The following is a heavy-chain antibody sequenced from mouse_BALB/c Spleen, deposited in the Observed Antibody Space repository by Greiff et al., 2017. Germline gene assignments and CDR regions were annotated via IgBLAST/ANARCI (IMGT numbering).Heavy chain of an antibody. CDR3: ARRILLRSYFDV. Sequence: EVKLQESGPGLVKPSQSLSLTCTVTGYSITSDYAWNWIRQFPGNKLEWMGYISYSGSTSYNPSLKSRISITRDTSKNQFFLQLNSVTTEDTATYYCARRILLRSYFDVWGAGTTVTVSS. CDR1: GYSITSDYA. CDR2: ISYSGST. V-gene: IGHV3-2*02. J-gene: IGHJ1*01. D-gene: IGHD1-1*01.